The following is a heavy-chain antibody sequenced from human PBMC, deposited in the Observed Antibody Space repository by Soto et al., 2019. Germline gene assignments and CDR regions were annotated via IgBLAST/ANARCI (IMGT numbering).Heavy chain of an antibody. Sequence: SVKVSCKASGGTFSSYAISWVRQAPGQGLEWMGGIIPIFGTANYAQKFQGRVTITADESTSTAYMELSSLRSEDTAVYYCARKSLCGGDCYSAYYFDFWGQVSLVPVSS. CDR2: IIPIFGTA. CDR3: ARKSLCGGDCYSAYYFDF. CDR1: GGTFSSYA. D-gene: IGHD2-21*02. V-gene: IGHV1-69*13. J-gene: IGHJ4*02.